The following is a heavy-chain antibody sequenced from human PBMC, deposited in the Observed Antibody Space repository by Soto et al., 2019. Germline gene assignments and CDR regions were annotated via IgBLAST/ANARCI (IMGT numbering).Heavy chain of an antibody. CDR3: NSGLSAWGGYSSNFGF. D-gene: IGHD5-18*01. CDR1: GGSFSGYY. Sequence: SETLSLTCAVYGGSFSGYYLSWIRQPPGKGLEWIGEINHSGSTNYNPSLKSRVTISVDTSKNQFSLKLSSVTAADTAVYYCNSGLSAWGGYSSNFGFWGQGTLVKVSS. V-gene: IGHV4-34*03. CDR2: INHSGST. J-gene: IGHJ4*02.